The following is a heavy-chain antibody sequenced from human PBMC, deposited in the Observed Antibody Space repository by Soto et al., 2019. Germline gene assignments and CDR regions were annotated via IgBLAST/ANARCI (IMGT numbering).Heavy chain of an antibody. CDR3: AKEGYGDYGWSYGMDV. CDR1: GFTFSSYG. V-gene: IGHV3-30*18. CDR2: ISYDGSNK. D-gene: IGHD4-17*01. Sequence: QVQLVESGGGVVQPGRSLRLSCAASGFTFSSYGMHWVRQAPGKGLELVAVISYDGSNKYYADSVKGRFTISRDNSKNTLYLEMNSLRAEDTAVYYCAKEGYGDYGWSYGMDVWGQGTTVTVSS. J-gene: IGHJ6*02.